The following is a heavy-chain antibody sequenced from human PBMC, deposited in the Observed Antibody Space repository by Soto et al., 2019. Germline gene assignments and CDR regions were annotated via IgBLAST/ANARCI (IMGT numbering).Heavy chain of an antibody. CDR3: AREKDGYNPTGDAFDI. J-gene: IGHJ3*02. D-gene: IGHD5-12*01. V-gene: IGHV3-33*01. CDR1: GFTFSSYG. CDR2: IWYDGSNK. Sequence: GGSLRLSCAASGFTFSSYGMHWVRQAPGKGLEWVAVIWYDGSNKYYADSVKGRFTISRDNSKNTLYLQMNSLRAEDTAVYYCAREKDGYNPTGDAFDIWGQGTMVTVSS.